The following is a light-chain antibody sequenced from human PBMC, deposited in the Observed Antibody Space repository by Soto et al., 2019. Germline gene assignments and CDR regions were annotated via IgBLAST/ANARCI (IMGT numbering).Light chain of an antibody. J-gene: IGKJ2*02. Sequence: EIVMTQSPATLSVSPGERATLSCRASQIVSSNLAWYQHKPGQAPRLLIYGASTRATGIPARLSGSGSGTEISLTISSLQSEDFEVYYCQQHNNWPPWTFGQGTKLEIK. CDR3: QQHNNWPPWT. V-gene: IGKV3-15*01. CDR2: GAS. CDR1: QIVSSN.